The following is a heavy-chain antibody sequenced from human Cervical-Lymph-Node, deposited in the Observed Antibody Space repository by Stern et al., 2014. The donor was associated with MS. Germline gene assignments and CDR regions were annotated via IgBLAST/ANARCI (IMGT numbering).Heavy chain of an antibody. J-gene: IGHJ4*02. CDR3: AREHHGGNFES. V-gene: IGHV1-69*01. Sequence: QVQLGQSGAEVRKPGSSVKISCKASGATFSTNAISWLRQAPGKGPEWMGSIVPIVGRTNYIQTLRGRRTITADESASTAYMELRSLRSDDTAVYFCAREHHGGNFESWGQGTLVTVSS. D-gene: IGHD4-23*01. CDR2: IVPIVGRT. CDR1: GATFSTNA.